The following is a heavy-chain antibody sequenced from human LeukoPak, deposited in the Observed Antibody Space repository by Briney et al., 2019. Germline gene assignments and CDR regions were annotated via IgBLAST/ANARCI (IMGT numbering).Heavy chain of an antibody. Sequence: SETLSLTCAVYGGSFSNYYWSWIRQPSGKGLEWIGEINHSGSTNYNPSLKSRVTISVDTSKNQFSLKLNSVTAADTAVYYCARVLSGSYGYWGQGTLVTVSS. CDR2: INHSGST. V-gene: IGHV4-34*01. CDR3: ARVLSGSYGY. D-gene: IGHD1-26*01. J-gene: IGHJ4*02. CDR1: GGSFSNYY.